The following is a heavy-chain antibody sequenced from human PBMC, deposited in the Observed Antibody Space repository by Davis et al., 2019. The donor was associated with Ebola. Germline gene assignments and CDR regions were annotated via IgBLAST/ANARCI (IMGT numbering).Heavy chain of an antibody. CDR1: GYTFTTYG. D-gene: IGHD5-12*01. CDR3: AGEVGYSGYERLDY. J-gene: IGHJ4*02. V-gene: IGHV1-18*01. CDR2: ISSYNGNT. Sequence: AASVKVSCKASGYTFTTYGISWVRQAPGQGLEWMGWISSYNGNTNYAQKLQGRVTMTTDTSTSTAYMELRSLRSDDTAVYYCAGEVGYSGYERLDYWGQGTLVTVSS.